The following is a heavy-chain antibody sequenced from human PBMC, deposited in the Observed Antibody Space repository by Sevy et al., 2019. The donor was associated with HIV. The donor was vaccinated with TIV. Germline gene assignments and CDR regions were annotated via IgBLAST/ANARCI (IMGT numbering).Heavy chain of an antibody. CDR3: ARDFLAVTSIPSDAFDI. Sequence: ASVKVSCKASGYSFTGYYMNWVRHAPGQGLEWMGWINPNTSDTTYSEKFEGRVTMTRDSSLSTAYLELRGLRSDDTAVYYCARDFLAVTSIPSDAFDIWGQGTLVTVSS. CDR1: GYSFTGYY. D-gene: IGHD2-21*02. V-gene: IGHV1-2*02. CDR2: INPNTSDT. J-gene: IGHJ3*02.